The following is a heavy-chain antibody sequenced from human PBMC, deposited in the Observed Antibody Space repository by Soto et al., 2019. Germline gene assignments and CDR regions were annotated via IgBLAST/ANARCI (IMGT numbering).Heavy chain of an antibody. V-gene: IGHV1-69*01. D-gene: IGHD6-13*01. CDR3: AREDLGSSWFYYGMDV. Sequence: QVQLVQSGAEVKKPGSSVKVSCKASGGTFSSYAISWVRQAPGQGLEWMGGIIPIFGTANYAQKFQGRVTITADESTSTAYKELSSLRSEDTAVYYCAREDLGSSWFYYGMDVWGQGTTVTVSS. J-gene: IGHJ6*02. CDR1: GGTFSSYA. CDR2: IIPIFGTA.